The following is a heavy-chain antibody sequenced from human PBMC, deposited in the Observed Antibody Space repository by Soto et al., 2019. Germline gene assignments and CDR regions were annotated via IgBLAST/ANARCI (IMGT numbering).Heavy chain of an antibody. V-gene: IGHV4-30-4*01. J-gene: IGHJ3*02. D-gene: IGHD3-16*01. Sequence: SETLSLTCTVSGGSISSGDYYWSWIRQPPGKGLEWIGYIYYSGTTYYNPSLKSRLTISVDTSQNQFSLKLSSVTAADTAVYYCARDLFKSYVDPDAFDIWGQGTMVTVSS. CDR1: GGSISSGDYY. CDR2: IYYSGTT. CDR3: ARDLFKSYVDPDAFDI.